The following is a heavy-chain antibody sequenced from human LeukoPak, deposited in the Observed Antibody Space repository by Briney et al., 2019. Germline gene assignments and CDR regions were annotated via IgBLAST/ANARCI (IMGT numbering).Heavy chain of an antibody. D-gene: IGHD6-19*01. CDR2: IKSKTDGGTT. CDR1: GFTFSNAW. J-gene: IGHJ4*02. CDR3: TTDSSGWYTGTGGY. Sequence: GGSLRLSCAASGFTFSNAWMSWVRQAPGKGLEWVGRIKSKTDGGTTDYAAPVKGRFTISRDDSKNTLYLQMNSLKTEDTAVYYCTTDSSGWYTGTGGYWGQGTLVTVSS. V-gene: IGHV3-15*01.